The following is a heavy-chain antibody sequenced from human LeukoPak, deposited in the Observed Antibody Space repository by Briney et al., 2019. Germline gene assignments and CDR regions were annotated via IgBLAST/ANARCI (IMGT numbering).Heavy chain of an antibody. CDR2: ISSSSSYI. Sequence: PGGSLRLSCAASGFTFSSYSMNWVRQAPGKGLEWVSSISSSSSYIYYADSVKGRFTISRDNAKNSLYLQMNSLRAEDTALYYCAKTRSVAGGIDYWGQGTLVTVSS. D-gene: IGHD6-19*01. CDR3: AKTRSVAGGIDY. V-gene: IGHV3-21*04. J-gene: IGHJ4*02. CDR1: GFTFSSYS.